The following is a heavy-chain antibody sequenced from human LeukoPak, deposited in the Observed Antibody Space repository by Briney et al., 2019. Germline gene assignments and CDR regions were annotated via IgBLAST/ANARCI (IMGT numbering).Heavy chain of an antibody. V-gene: IGHV4-39*01. CDR1: GGSISSSSYY. Sequence: PSETLSLTCTVSGGSISSSSYYWGWIRQPPGKGLEWIGSIYYSGSTYYNPSLKSRVTISVDTSKNQFSLKLSSVTAADTAVYHCARGSYSYGPFDYWGQGTLVTVSS. J-gene: IGHJ4*02. D-gene: IGHD5-18*01. CDR3: ARGSYSYGPFDY. CDR2: IYYSGST.